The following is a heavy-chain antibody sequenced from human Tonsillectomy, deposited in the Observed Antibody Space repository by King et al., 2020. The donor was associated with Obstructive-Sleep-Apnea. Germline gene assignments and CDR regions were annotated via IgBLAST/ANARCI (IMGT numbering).Heavy chain of an antibody. V-gene: IGHV1-2*02. J-gene: IGHJ4*02. CDR2: INPHSGDT. Sequence: QLVQSGAEVKKPGASVKVSCKASGYTFTAYLMHWVRQAPGQGLEWMGWINPHSGDTNFLQKFQGRVTMTRDTTISTAYMELTRLRSGDTAVYYCATFSSSSHFDYWGQGTLVTVPS. D-gene: IGHD3-3*01. CDR3: ATFSSSSHFDY. CDR1: GYTFTAYL.